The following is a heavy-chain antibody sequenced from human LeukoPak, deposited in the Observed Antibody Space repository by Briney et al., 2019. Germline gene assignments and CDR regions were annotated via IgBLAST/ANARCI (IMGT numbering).Heavy chain of an antibody. D-gene: IGHD2/OR15-2a*01. Sequence: SETLSLTCTVSGGSISSYYWSWIRQPAGKGLEWIGRIYTSGSTNYNPSLKSRVTMSVDTSKNQSSLKLSSVTAADTAVYYCARGRVRINWFDPWGQGTLVTVSS. J-gene: IGHJ5*02. V-gene: IGHV4-4*07. CDR2: IYTSGST. CDR1: GGSISSYY. CDR3: ARGRVRINWFDP.